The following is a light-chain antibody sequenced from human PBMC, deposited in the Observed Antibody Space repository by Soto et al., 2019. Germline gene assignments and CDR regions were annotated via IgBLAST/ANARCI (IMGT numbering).Light chain of an antibody. Sequence: IQLTQSPSSLSASVGDRVTITCRASQGISSYLAWYQQKPGRAPKLLIYAASTLQSGVPSRFSGSGSETDFSLTISSLQPDDFATYYCQQYNSYSITFGQGTRLEIK. V-gene: IGKV1-9*01. CDR1: QGISSY. J-gene: IGKJ5*01. CDR2: AAS. CDR3: QQYNSYSIT.